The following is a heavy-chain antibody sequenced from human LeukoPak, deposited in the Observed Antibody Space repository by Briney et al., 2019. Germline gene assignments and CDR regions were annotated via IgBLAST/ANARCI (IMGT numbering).Heavy chain of an antibody. CDR2: INHSGST. CDR3: ARVRGYIVVVPAALNWFDP. V-gene: IGHV4-34*01. J-gene: IGHJ5*02. D-gene: IGHD2-2*01. Sequence: PSETPSLTCAVYGGSFSGYYWSWIRQPPGKGLEWIGEINHSGSTNYNPSLKSRVTISVDTSKNQFSLKLSSVTAADTAVYYCARVRGYIVVVPAALNWFDPWGQGTLVTVSS. CDR1: GGSFSGYY.